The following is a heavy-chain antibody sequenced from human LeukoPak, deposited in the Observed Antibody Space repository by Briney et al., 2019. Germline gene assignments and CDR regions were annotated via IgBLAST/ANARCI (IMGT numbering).Heavy chain of an antibody. Sequence: GRSLRLSCAASGFTFSTYGMHWVAQAPRKGIEWVSVIYSDGSTYYAVSVKDRVTISRDNSKNALFVQMNSLRAEDTAVYYCAREGPITGTTHYQFDYWGQGTLVTVSS. CDR3: AREGPITGTTHYQFDY. V-gene: IGHV3-66*01. D-gene: IGHD1-7*01. CDR1: GFTFSTYG. CDR2: IYSDGST. J-gene: IGHJ4*02.